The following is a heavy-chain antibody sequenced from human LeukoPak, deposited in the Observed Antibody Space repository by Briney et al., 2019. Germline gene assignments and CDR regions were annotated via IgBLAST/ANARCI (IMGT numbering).Heavy chain of an antibody. J-gene: IGHJ4*02. V-gene: IGHV3-23*01. D-gene: IGHD1-1*01. CDR1: GFTFSSYA. CDR3: AKGYWNPGY. Sequence: GGSLRLSCAASGFTFSSYAMHWVRQAPGKGLEWVSGISGSGGSTYYADSVKGRFTISRDNSKNTLYLQMSNLRAEDTALYYCAKGYWNPGYWGQGTLVTVSS. CDR2: ISGSGGST.